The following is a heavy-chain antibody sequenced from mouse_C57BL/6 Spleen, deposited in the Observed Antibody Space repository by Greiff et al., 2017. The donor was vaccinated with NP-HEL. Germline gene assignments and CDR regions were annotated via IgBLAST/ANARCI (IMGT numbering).Heavy chain of an antibody. CDR3: ARSGSDWYFDV. D-gene: IGHD1-3*01. CDR1: GYTFTSYG. V-gene: IGHV1-81*01. CDR2: IYPRSGNT. Sequence: QQSGAELARPGASVKLSCKASGYTFTSYGISWVKQRTGQGLEWIGEIYPRSGNTYYNEKFKGKATLTADKSSSTAYMELRSLTSEDSAVYFCARSGSDWYFDVWGTGTTVTVSS. J-gene: IGHJ1*03.